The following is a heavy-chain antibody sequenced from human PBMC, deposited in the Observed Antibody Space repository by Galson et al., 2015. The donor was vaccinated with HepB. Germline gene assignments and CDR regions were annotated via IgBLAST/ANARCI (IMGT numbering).Heavy chain of an antibody. J-gene: IGHJ3*02. D-gene: IGHD3-10*01. CDR1: GFTVSSNY. V-gene: IGHV3-53*04. Sequence: SLRLSCAASGFTVSSNYMSWVRQAPGKGLEWVSVIYSGGSTYYADSVKGRFTISRHNSKNTLYLQMNSLRAEDTAVYYCASHNLVRGVIDAFDIWGQGTMVTVSS. CDR2: IYSGGST. CDR3: ASHNLVRGVIDAFDI.